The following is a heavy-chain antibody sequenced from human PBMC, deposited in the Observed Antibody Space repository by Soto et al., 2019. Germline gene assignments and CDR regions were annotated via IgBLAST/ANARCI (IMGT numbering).Heavy chain of an antibody. J-gene: IGHJ5*02. CDR2: IYHSGST. CDR1: GGSISSGGYS. V-gene: IGHV4-30-2*01. D-gene: IGHD6-6*01. Sequence: SETLSLTCAVSGGSISSGGYSWSWIRQPPGKGLEWIGYIYHSGSTYYNPSLKSRVTISVDRSKNQFSLKLSSVTAADTAVYYCVRYDAARPGWFDPWGQGTLVTVSS. CDR3: VRYDAARPGWFDP.